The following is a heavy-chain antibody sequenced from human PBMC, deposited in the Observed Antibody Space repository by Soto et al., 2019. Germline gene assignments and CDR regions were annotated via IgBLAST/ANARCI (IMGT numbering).Heavy chain of an antibody. J-gene: IGHJ3*02. CDR1: GYTFTGYY. D-gene: IGHD3-22*01. CDR3: ARDPRSGYDSSGYYYNGAFDI. V-gene: IGHV1-2*04. Sequence: ASVKVSCKASGYTFTGYYMHWVRQAPGQGLEWMGWINPNSGGTNYAQKFQGWVTMTRDTSISTAYMELSRLRSDDTAVYYCARDPRSGYDSSGYYYNGAFDIWGQGTRVTVSS. CDR2: INPNSGGT.